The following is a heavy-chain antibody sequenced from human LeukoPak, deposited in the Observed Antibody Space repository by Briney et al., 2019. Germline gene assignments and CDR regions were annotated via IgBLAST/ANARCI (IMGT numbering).Heavy chain of an antibody. Sequence: GSLRLSCAASGYTFSSYSMNWVRQAPGKGLEWIGSIYQSGSTYYNPPLRSRVTISVVTSQNQLSLKLTSVTAADTAVYYCARRGTGPTYYGMNVWGQGTTVTVSS. V-gene: IGHV4-38-2*01. CDR3: ARRGTGPTYYGMNV. CDR2: IYQSGST. D-gene: IGHD1-7*01. CDR1: GYTFSSYS. J-gene: IGHJ6*02.